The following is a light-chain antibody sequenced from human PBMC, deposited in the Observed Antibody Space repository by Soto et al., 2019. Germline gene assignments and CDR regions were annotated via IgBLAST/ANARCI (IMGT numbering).Light chain of an antibody. CDR3: AAWDASLDGYV. CDR1: SSNIGRNT. J-gene: IGLJ1*01. V-gene: IGLV1-44*01. Sequence: QSVLTQPPSASGTPGQRVTISCSGSSSNIGRNTVNWYQHVPGTAPKLLIYSYDQRPSGVPDRFSGSKSGTSASLAISGLQSEDEADYYCAAWDASLDGYVFGTGTKVTVL. CDR2: SYD.